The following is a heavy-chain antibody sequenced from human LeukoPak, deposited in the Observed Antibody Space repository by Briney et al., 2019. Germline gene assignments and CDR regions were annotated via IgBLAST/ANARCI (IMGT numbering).Heavy chain of an antibody. CDR3: ARGEVSGYYFDY. CDR2: IKQDGSEK. CDR1: GFTFSSYA. Sequence: GGSLRLSCAASGFTFSSYAMSWVRQAPGKGLEWVANIKQDGSEKYYVDSVKGRFTISRDNAKNSLYLQMNSLRAEDTAVYYCARGEVSGYYFDYWGQGTLVTVSS. J-gene: IGHJ4*02. D-gene: IGHD3-22*01. V-gene: IGHV3-7*01.